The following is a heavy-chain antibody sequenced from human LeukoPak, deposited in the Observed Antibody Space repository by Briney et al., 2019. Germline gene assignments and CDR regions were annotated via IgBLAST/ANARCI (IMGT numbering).Heavy chain of an antibody. V-gene: IGHV1-69*13. J-gene: IGHJ4*02. CDR2: IIPIFGTA. D-gene: IGHD3-10*01. Sequence: ASVKVSCKASGGTFSSYAISWVRQAPEQGLEWMGGIIPIFGTANYAQKFQGRVTITADESTSTAYMELSSLRSEDTAAYYCARNVDYYGSGSLDYWGQGTLVTVSS. CDR3: ARNVDYYGSGSLDY. CDR1: GGTFSSYA.